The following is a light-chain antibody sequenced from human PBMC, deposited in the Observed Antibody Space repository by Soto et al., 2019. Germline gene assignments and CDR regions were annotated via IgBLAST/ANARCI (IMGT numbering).Light chain of an antibody. CDR2: DVN. Sequence: QSVLTQPRSVSGSPGQSVTFSCTGTSGDIVAYNYVSWYQFHPGKAPKMIMYDVNKRPSGVPDRFSGSKSGNTASLTISWLQAEDEADYYCCSYAHTSRVFGGGTQLTVL. CDR3: CSYAHTSRV. J-gene: IGLJ3*02. V-gene: IGLV2-11*01. CDR1: SGDIVAYNY.